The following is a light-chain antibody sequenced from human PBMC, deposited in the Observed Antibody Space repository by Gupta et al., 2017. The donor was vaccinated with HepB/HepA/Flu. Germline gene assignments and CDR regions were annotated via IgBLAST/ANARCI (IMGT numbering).Light chain of an antibody. CDR3: QQYKSYMFT. CDR1: QGISVW. V-gene: IGKV1-5*03. J-gene: IGKJ3*01. Sequence: IQMTQSPSTLSASVGDRVTITCRASQGISVWLAWYQQKPGKAPKLLIYKASTLESGVQLRSSGSGSGTELLLTIASLQPDDFATYYCQQYKSYMFTFGHGTKVDFK. CDR2: KAS.